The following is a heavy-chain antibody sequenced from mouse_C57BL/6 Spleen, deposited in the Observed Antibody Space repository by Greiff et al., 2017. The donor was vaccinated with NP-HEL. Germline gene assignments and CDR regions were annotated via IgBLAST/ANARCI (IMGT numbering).Heavy chain of an antibody. CDR1: GYSITSGYD. Sequence: EVKLEESGPGMVKPSQSLSLTCTVTGYSITSGYDWHWIRHFPGNKLEWMGYISYSGSTNYNPSLKSRISITHDTFKNHFFLKLNSVTTEDTATYYCARDGYYYAMDYWGQGNSVTVSS. J-gene: IGHJ4*01. D-gene: IGHD2-2*01. CDR2: ISYSGST. CDR3: ARDGYYYAMDY. V-gene: IGHV3-1*01.